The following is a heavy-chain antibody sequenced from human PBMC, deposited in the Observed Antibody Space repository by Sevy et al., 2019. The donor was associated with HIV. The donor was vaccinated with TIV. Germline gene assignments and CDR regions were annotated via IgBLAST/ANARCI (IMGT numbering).Heavy chain of an antibody. CDR2: ITPYNGNT. CDR3: ARSALYGDDHYFES. CDR1: GYTFTYRY. D-gene: IGHD4-17*01. J-gene: IGHJ4*02. V-gene: IGHV1-45*02. Sequence: SVKVSCKASGYTFTYRYLHWVRQAPGQALEWMGWITPYNGNTDYAQKFQGRVTISRDTSLSTTYMELSRLRYEDTAMYYCARSALYGDDHYFESWGQGTLVTVSS.